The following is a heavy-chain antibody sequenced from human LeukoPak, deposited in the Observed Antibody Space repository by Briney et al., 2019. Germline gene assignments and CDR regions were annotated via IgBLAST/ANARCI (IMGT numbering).Heavy chain of an antibody. CDR3: ARDVIAAAGTGNYYYYYMDV. D-gene: IGHD6-13*01. Sequence: GGSLRLSCAASGFTFSSYEMNWVGQARGKGLEWVSYISSSGSTIYYADSVKGRFTISRDNAKNSLYLQMNSLRAEDTAVYYCARDVIAAAGTGNYYYYYMDVWGKGTTVTLSS. CDR2: ISSSGSTI. V-gene: IGHV3-48*03. J-gene: IGHJ6*03. CDR1: GFTFSSYE.